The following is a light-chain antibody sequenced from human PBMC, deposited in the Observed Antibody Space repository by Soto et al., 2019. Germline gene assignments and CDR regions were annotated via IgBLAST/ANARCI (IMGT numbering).Light chain of an antibody. CDR2: HAS. V-gene: IGKV1-17*01. J-gene: IGKJ5*01. CDR3: QQYNKWPIT. Sequence: DIQVTQSPSSLSASVGDRVTITCRASQGIGNALGWYQQKPGTAPKVLIYHASNLQSGVPSRFSGSGSGTEFTLTISSLQSEDSAFYYCQQYNKWPITFGQGTRLEIK. CDR1: QGIGNA.